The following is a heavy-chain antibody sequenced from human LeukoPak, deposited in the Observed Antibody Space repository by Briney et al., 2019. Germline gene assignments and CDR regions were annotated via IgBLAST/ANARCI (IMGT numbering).Heavy chain of an antibody. Sequence: SETLSLTCAVSGGSIRSYYWSWIRQPAGKGLEWIGRIYTSGGTNYIPSLKGRVTISIDTSKNQFSLKLSSVTAADSAVYYCARLTRLSTSPDRYYLDYWGQGTLVTVSS. CDR3: ARLTRLSTSPDRYYLDY. J-gene: IGHJ4*02. V-gene: IGHV4-4*07. CDR2: IYTSGGT. CDR1: GGSIRSYY. D-gene: IGHD6-6*01.